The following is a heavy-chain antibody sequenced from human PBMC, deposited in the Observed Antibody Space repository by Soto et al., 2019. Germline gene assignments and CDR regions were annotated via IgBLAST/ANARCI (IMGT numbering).Heavy chain of an antibody. Sequence: EVQLLESGGGLVQPGGSLRLSCAASGITIRNYPMSWVRQDPGKGLDWVSGSSGSGDRTYYADSAKGRFTISKDISRNSLSLQLDSLGVEATAVYFCVKDDVVYPSTAPHWVQGTLVTVSS. CDR1: GITIRNYP. CDR3: VKDDVVYPSTAPH. V-gene: IGHV3-23*01. D-gene: IGHD3-16*01. J-gene: IGHJ4*02. CDR2: SSGSGDRT.